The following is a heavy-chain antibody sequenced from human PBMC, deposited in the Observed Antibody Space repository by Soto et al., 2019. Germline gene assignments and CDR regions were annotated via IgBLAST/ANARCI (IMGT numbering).Heavy chain of an antibody. CDR3: ASGTNGAFFVY. Sequence: QVQLVESGGGLVKPGGSLRLSCAASGFTFSDYYMSWIRQAPGKGLEWVSYISSRSSTIFYADSVKGRFTIPRDNVKNSLYLQMNTLRAEDTAVYCCASGTNGAFFVYWGQGMLVIVSS. D-gene: IGHD2-8*01. V-gene: IGHV3-11*01. CDR2: ISSRSSTI. CDR1: GFTFSDYY. J-gene: IGHJ4*02.